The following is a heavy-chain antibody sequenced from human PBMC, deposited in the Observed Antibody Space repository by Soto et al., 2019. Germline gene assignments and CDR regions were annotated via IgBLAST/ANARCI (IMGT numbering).Heavy chain of an antibody. CDR2: IYYSGST. V-gene: IGHV4-31*03. CDR3: ARDRAGWSGQYGMDV. Sequence: SEPLSLTCTVSGGSISSGGYYWSWIRQHPGKGLEWIGYIYYSGSTYYNPSLKSRVTISVDTSKNQFSLKLSSVTAADTAVYYCARDRAGWSGQYGMDVWGQGTTVTVSS. J-gene: IGHJ6*02. D-gene: IGHD3-3*01. CDR1: GGSISSGGYY.